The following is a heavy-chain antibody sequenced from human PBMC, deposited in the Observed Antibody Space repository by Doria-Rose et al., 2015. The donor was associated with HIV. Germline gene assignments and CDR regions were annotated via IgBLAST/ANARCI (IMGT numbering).Heavy chain of an antibody. V-gene: IGHV3-9*01. J-gene: IGHJ6*03. Sequence: VQLVQSGGGLVQPGRSLRLSCVGSGSSFESYAMHWVRLAPGKGLEWVAGISWDSGAKGNADSVEGRFTISRDSAKKSVYLEMRSLRPEDTAFYYCAKAPIIRPKYYFYMDVWGKGTSVTVSS. CDR1: GSSFESYA. CDR3: AKAPIIRPKYYFYMDV. CDR2: ISWDSGAK.